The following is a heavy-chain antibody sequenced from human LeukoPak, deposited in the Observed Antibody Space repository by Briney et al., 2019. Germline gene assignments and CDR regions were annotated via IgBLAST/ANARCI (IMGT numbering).Heavy chain of an antibody. Sequence: SETLSLTCTVSGGSIGSSSYYWGWIRQPPGKGLEWIGSIYYSGSTYYNPSLKSRVTISVDTSKNQFSLKLSSVTAADTAVYYCARQSKRYGSGSYYFEAFVWGQGTLVTVSS. CDR1: GGSIGSSSYY. CDR2: IYYSGST. D-gene: IGHD3-10*01. V-gene: IGHV4-39*01. CDR3: ARQSKRYGSGSYYFEAFV. J-gene: IGHJ4*02.